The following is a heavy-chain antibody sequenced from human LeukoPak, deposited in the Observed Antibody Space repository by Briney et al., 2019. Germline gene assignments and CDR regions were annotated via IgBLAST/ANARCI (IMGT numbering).Heavy chain of an antibody. CDR3: ATLRPDCSGGSCHLPAAFDI. V-gene: IGHV4-31*03. CDR1: GGSISSGGYY. Sequence: PSQTLSLTCTVSGGSISSGGYYWSWIRQHPGKGLEWIGYIYYSGSTYYNPSLKSRVTISVDTSKNQFSLKLSSVTAADTAVYYCATLRPDCSGGSCHLPAAFDIWGQGTMVTVSS. D-gene: IGHD2-15*01. CDR2: IYYSGST. J-gene: IGHJ3*02.